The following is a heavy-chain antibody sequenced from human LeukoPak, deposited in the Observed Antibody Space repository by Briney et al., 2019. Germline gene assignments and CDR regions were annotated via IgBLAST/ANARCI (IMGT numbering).Heavy chain of an antibody. Sequence: PGGSLRLSCAASGFTFSSYAMSWVRQAPGKGLEWVSAISGSGGSTYYADSVKGRFTISRDNSKNTLYLQMNSLRAEDTAVYYCAKDLEQQLVWAGFDYWGQGTLVTVSS. CDR3: AKDLEQQLVWAGFDY. CDR1: GFTFSSYA. J-gene: IGHJ4*02. CDR2: ISGSGGST. V-gene: IGHV3-23*01. D-gene: IGHD6-13*01.